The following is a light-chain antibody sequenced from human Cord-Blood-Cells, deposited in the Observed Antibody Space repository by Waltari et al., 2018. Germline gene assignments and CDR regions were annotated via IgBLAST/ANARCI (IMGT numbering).Light chain of an antibody. CDR1: SRDVGGYNY. CDR2: EVS. Sequence: QSALTQPASVSGSPGQSITLSCTGTSRDVGGYNYVSWYQQHPGKAPKLLIYEVSNRPSGVSNRFSGSKSGNTASLTISGLQAEDEADYYCSSYTSSSTLYVFGTGTKVTVL. V-gene: IGLV2-14*01. CDR3: SSYTSSSTLYV. J-gene: IGLJ1*01.